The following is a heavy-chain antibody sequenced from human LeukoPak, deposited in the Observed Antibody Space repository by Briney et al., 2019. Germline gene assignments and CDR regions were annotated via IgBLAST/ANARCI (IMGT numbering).Heavy chain of an antibody. CDR3: ARDLTVATRNAFDI. V-gene: IGHV4-4*07. Sequence: PSETLSLTCTVSGGSISSYYWSSIRQPAGKGLEWIGRIYTSGSTNYNPSLKSRVTMSVDTSKNQFSLKLSSVTAADTAVYYCARDLTVATRNAFDIWGQGTMVTVSS. CDR2: IYTSGST. CDR1: GGSISSYY. J-gene: IGHJ3*02. D-gene: IGHD5-12*01.